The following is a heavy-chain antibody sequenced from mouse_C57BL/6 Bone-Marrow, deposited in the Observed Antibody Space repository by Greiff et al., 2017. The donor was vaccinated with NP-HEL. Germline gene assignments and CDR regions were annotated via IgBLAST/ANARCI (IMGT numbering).Heavy chain of an antibody. V-gene: IGHV1-50*01. J-gene: IGHJ4*01. CDR2: IDPSDSYT. Sequence: QVHVKQPGAELVKPGASVKLSCKASGYTFTSYWMQWVKQRPGQGLEWIGEIDPSDSYTNYNQKFKGKATLTVDTSSSTAYMQLSSLTSEDSAVYYCARAPNYDGSSHYYAMDYWGQGTSVTVSS. D-gene: IGHD1-1*01. CDR1: GYTFTSYW. CDR3: ARAPNYDGSSHYYAMDY.